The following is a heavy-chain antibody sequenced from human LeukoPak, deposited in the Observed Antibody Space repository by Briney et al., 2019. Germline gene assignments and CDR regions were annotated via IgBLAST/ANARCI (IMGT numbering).Heavy chain of an antibody. CDR1: GGSISSGGYS. CDR2: IYHSGST. CDR3: ARRYYDSSGSTAFDY. J-gene: IGHJ4*02. D-gene: IGHD3-22*01. V-gene: IGHV4-30-2*01. Sequence: PSQTLSLTCAVSGGSISSGGYSWSWIRQPPGKGLEWIGYIYHSGSTYYNPSLKSRVTISVDRSKNQFSLKLSSVTAADTAVYYCARRYYDSSGSTAFDYWGQGTLVTVSS.